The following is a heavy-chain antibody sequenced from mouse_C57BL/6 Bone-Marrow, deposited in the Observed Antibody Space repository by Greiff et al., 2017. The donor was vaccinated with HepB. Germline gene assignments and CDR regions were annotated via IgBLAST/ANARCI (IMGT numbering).Heavy chain of an antibody. V-gene: IGHV1-64*01. Sequence: QVQLQQPGAELVKPGASVKLSCKASGYTFTSYWMHWVKQRPGQGLEWIGMIHPNSCSTNYNEKFKSKATLTVDKSSSTAYMQLSSLTSEDSAVYYCARYPRYDGYSFDYWGQGTTLTVSS. CDR3: ARYPRYDGYSFDY. D-gene: IGHD2-3*01. CDR2: IHPNSCST. J-gene: IGHJ2*01. CDR1: GYTFTSYW.